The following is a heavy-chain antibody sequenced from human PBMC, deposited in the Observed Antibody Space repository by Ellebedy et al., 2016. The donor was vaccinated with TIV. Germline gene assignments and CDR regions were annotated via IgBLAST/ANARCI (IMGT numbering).Heavy chain of an antibody. D-gene: IGHD3-22*01. CDR1: GFTFSSYT. J-gene: IGHJ4*02. V-gene: IGHV3-21*01. CDR3: ARDSLSYSDSSGYHYLDY. CDR2: ISSNSSYI. Sequence: GESLKISCAASGFTFSSYTMNWVRQAPGKGLEWVSSISSNSSYIYYADSVKGRFTISRDNAKNSLYLQMNSLRAEDTAVYYCARDSLSYSDSSGYHYLDYWGQGTRVTVSS.